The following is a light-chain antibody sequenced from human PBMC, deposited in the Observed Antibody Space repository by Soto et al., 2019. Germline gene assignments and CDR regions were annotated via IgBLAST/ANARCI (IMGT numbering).Light chain of an antibody. J-gene: IGLJ1*01. Sequence: QSVLTQPPSASGTPGQRVIISCSGSSSHIGSNTVNWYQQLPGTAPKLLIYSNNQRPSGVPDRFSGSKSGTSASLAISGLQSEYEADYYCAAWDDCLIGRYVFGTGTKVTVL. V-gene: IGLV1-44*01. CDR3: AAWDDCLIGRYV. CDR2: SNN. CDR1: SSHIGSNT.